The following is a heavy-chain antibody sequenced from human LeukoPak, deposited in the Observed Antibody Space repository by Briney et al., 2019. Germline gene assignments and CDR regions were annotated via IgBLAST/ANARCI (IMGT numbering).Heavy chain of an antibody. J-gene: IGHJ3*02. V-gene: IGHV3-30*02. CDR2: IWYDGSNK. CDR3: ATGLDSSGFLDAFDI. D-gene: IGHD3-22*01. CDR1: GFTFSSYG. Sequence: PGGSLRLSCAASGFTFSSYGMHWVRQAPGMGLEWVAVIWYDGSNKYYADSVKGRFTISRDNSKNTLYLQMNSLRAEDTAVYYCATGLDSSGFLDAFDIWGQGTMVSVSS.